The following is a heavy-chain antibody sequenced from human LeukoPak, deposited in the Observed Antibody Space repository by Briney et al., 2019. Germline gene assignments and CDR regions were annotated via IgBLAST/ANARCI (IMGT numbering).Heavy chain of an antibody. J-gene: IGHJ3*02. Sequence: SETLSLTCTVSGGSISGTSYYWGWIRQPPGKGLEWIGSIYYSGSTYYNPSLKSRVTISVDTSKNQSSLKLSSVTAADTAMYYCAKVSLNMVNDAFDIWGQGTMVSVSS. D-gene: IGHD4/OR15-4a*01. CDR1: GGSISGTSYY. V-gene: IGHV4-39*01. CDR3: AKVSLNMVNDAFDI. CDR2: IYYSGST.